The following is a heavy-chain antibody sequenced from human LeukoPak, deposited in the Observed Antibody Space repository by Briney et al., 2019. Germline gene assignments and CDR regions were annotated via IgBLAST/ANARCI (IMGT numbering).Heavy chain of an antibody. D-gene: IGHD7-27*01. CDR1: GGTFSSYA. V-gene: IGHV1-69*13. Sequence: VASVKVSCKASGGTFSSYAISWVRQAPGQGLEWMGGIIPIFGTANYAQKFQGRVTITADESTSTAYMELSSLRSEDTAVYYCARDGWGRYYYYYMDVWGKGTTVTVSS. CDR2: IIPIFGTA. J-gene: IGHJ6*03. CDR3: ARDGWGRYYYYYMDV.